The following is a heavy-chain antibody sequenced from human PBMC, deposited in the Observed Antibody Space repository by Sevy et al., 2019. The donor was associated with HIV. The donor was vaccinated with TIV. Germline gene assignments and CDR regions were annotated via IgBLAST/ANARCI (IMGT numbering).Heavy chain of an antibody. CDR3: ARNRDYSSSFGLDV. V-gene: IGHV3-7*01. CDR1: GFTFSRFW. Sequence: GESLKISCAGSGFTFSRFWMSWVRQAPGKGLQWVANIKQDGSEKYYVDSVKGRFIISRDNAKKSLFLQMNSLRAEDTAVYYCARNRDYSSSFGLDVWGQGTTVTVSS. CDR2: IKQDGSEK. J-gene: IGHJ6*01. D-gene: IGHD2-15*01.